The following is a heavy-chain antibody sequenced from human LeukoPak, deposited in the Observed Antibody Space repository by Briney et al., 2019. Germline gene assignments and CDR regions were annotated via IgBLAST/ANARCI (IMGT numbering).Heavy chain of an antibody. Sequence: GGSLRLSCAASGFIFSRHWMYWVRQAPGKGLVWVSHINADGTTTKYRDFVRGRFTIARDNAKNTLYLQKSSLRAEDTALYYCATLTHYDSRSFAFDIWGQGTMVTVSS. CDR2: INADGTTT. CDR1: GFIFSRHW. D-gene: IGHD3-22*01. CDR3: ATLTHYDSRSFAFDI. J-gene: IGHJ3*02. V-gene: IGHV3-74*03.